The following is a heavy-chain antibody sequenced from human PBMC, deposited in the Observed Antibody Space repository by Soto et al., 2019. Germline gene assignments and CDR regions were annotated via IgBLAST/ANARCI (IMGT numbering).Heavy chain of an antibody. Sequence: QVQLQQWGAGLVKPSETLSLSCAVYGQSFSGHSWAWIRQPPGKGLEWIGEINEIGSTYYNPSLKNRVTISTDSSKNQFSLKLSSVSAADTAAYFCARGSGIVALPGELEDVKSDYWGQGTLVNVSS. CDR2: INEIGST. J-gene: IGHJ4*02. CDR3: ARGSGIVALPGELEDVKSDY. V-gene: IGHV4-34*01. CDR1: GQSFSGHS. D-gene: IGHD1-1*01.